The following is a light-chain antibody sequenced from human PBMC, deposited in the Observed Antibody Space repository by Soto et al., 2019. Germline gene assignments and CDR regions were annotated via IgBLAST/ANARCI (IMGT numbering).Light chain of an antibody. CDR1: QAISRN. Sequence: EIVMTQSPATLSVSRGERATLSCRANQAISRNLAWYQQKPGQAPRLLIYGTSSRATGIPDRFSGSGSGTDFTLTISRLEPDDFAVFYCQQYGSSITFGQGTRLEIK. CDR2: GTS. CDR3: QQYGSSIT. J-gene: IGKJ5*01. V-gene: IGKV3-20*01.